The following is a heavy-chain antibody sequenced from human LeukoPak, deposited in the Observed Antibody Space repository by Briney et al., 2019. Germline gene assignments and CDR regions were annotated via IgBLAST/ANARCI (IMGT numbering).Heavy chain of an antibody. CDR3: AKRGSVGTLGHFDY. CDR1: GFTFSSYA. D-gene: IGHD6-13*01. V-gene: IGHV3-23*01. CDR2: ISSNGAST. J-gene: IGHJ4*02. Sequence: GGPLRLSCAASGFTFSSYAVHWVRQAPGKGLEWVSGISSNGASTYYVDSVKGRFTISRDNSKNALFLQMNSLRAEDTAVYYCAKRGSVGTLGHFDYWGQGTLSPSPQ.